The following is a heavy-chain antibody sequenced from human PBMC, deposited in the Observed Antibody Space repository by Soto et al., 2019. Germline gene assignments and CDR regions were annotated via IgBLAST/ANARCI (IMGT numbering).Heavy chain of an antibody. Sequence: QVQLQQWGSGLLKPSETLSLTYAIYGGSFSDYYWHWIRQSPGKGLEWIGEIHLSGRVTFTPSLKSRTSLSMDTSRNQFFLTLRSVTAADTAVYVCARTPTRGASAWLDPWGRGHLVTVSS. CDR1: GGSFSDYY. D-gene: IGHD1-26*01. CDR3: ARTPTRGASAWLDP. V-gene: IGHV4-34*01. CDR2: IHLSGRV. J-gene: IGHJ5*02.